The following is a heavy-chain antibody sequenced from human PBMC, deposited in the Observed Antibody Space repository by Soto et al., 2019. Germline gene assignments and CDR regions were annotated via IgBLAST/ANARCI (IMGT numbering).Heavy chain of an antibody. CDR2: IYYRGST. CDR3: ARGMATTKFYYYYGMDV. CDR1: GGSISSYY. J-gene: IGHJ6*02. D-gene: IGHD5-12*01. V-gene: IGHV4-59*08. Sequence: SETLSLTCTVSGGSISSYYWSWIRQPPGKGLEWIGYIYYRGSTNYNPSLKSRVTISVDTSKNQFSLKVSSVTAADTAVYYCARGMATTKFYYYYGMDVWGQGTTVTVSS.